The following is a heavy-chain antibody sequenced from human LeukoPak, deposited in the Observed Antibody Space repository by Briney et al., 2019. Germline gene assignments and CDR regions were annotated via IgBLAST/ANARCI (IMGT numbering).Heavy chain of an antibody. CDR1: GYTFTGYY. D-gene: IGHD3-10*01. CDR2: INPNSGGT. J-gene: IGHJ4*02. Sequence: ASVKVSCKASGYTFTGYYMHWVRQAPGQGLEWMGWINPNSGGTNYAQKFQGRVTMTRDTSISTAYMELSRLRSDDTAVYYCAREQDYYGSGHDYWGRGTLVTVSS. CDR3: AREQDYYGSGHDY. V-gene: IGHV1-2*02.